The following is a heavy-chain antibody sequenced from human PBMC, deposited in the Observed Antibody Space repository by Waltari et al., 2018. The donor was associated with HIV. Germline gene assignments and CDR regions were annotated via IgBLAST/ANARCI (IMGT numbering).Heavy chain of an antibody. CDR3: ARVPRGRLGELSTYYYDF. D-gene: IGHD3-16*02. CDR2: INPNSGGT. V-gene: IGHV1-2*06. Sequence: QVQLVQSGSEVKKPGASVKISCKSSGYTFRDYYIHWVRQDPGQRFEWMGRINPNSGGTNDAQKFQGRVTMTRETAINTVYMELSGMVADDTAIYYCARVPRGRLGELSTYYYDFWGQGTRVTVSS. J-gene: IGHJ4*02. CDR1: GYTFRDYY.